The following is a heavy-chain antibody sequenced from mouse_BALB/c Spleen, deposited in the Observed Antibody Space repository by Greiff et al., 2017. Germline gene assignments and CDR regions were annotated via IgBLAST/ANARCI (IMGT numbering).Heavy chain of an antibody. CDR2: IYPGNGDT. CDR1: GYTFTSYN. J-gene: IGHJ3*01. Sequence: LQQPGAELVKPGASVKMSCKASGYTFTSYNMHWVKQTPGQGLEWIGAIYPGNGDTSYNQKFKGKATLTADKSSSTAYMQLSSLTSEDSAVYYCARSSGNRYRFAYWGQGTLVTVSA. CDR3: ARSSGNRYRFAY. D-gene: IGHD2-14*01. V-gene: IGHV1-12*01.